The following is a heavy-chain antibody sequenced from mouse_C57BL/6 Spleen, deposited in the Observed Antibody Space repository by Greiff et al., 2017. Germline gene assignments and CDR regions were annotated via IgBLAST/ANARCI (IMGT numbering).Heavy chain of an antibody. J-gene: IGHJ3*01. V-gene: IGHV1-9*01. Sequence: VQLQQSGAELMKPGASVKLSCKATGYTFTGYWIEWVKQRPGHGLEWIGEILPGSGSTNYNEKFKGKATFTADTSSNTAYMQLSSLTTEDSAIYYCARERTRDGRSSAWFAYWGQGTLVTVSA. CDR1: GYTFTGYW. CDR3: ARERTRDGRSSAWFAY. CDR2: ILPGSGST. D-gene: IGHD1-1*01.